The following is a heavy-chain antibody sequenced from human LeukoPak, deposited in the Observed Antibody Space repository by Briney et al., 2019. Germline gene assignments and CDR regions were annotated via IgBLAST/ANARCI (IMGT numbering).Heavy chain of an antibody. Sequence: ASVKVSCKASGYTFTSYGISRVRQAPGQGLEWMGWISTYNGYANYAQKLQGRVTMTTETSTSTAYRELRSLRSDDTAVYYCARNSSDWYGYMDVWGKGTTVTVSS. CDR3: ARNSSDWYGYMDV. V-gene: IGHV1-18*01. CDR2: ISTYNGYA. J-gene: IGHJ6*04. D-gene: IGHD6-19*01. CDR1: GYTFTSYG.